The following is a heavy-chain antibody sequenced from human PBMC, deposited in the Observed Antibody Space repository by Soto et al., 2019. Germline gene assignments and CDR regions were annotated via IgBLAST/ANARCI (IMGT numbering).Heavy chain of an antibody. CDR2: IIPIFDIT. D-gene: IGHD3-22*01. Sequence: GASVKVSCKASGGIFRSYSISWLRQSPGQGLEWMGGIIPIFDITNYAQKFQGRVTITADESTSTAYMELSSLGSDDTAVYYCARPDEGGYSSNHHYYYALDVWGQGTTVTVSS. J-gene: IGHJ6*02. CDR3: ARPDEGGYSSNHHYYYALDV. CDR1: GGIFRSYS. V-gene: IGHV1-69*13.